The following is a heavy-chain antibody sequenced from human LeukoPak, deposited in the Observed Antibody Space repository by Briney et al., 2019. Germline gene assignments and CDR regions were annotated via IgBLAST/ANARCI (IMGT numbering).Heavy chain of an antibody. CDR2: MNPNSGNT. V-gene: IGHV1-8*01. CDR1: GYTFTSYD. D-gene: IGHD6-13*01. Sequence: ASVKVSCKASGYTFTSYDINWVRQATGQGLEWMGWMNPNSGNTGYAQKFQGRVTMTRNTSISTAYMELSSLRSEDTAVYYCARRGIAAAVLDYWGQGTLVTVSS. CDR3: ARRGIAAAVLDY. J-gene: IGHJ4*02.